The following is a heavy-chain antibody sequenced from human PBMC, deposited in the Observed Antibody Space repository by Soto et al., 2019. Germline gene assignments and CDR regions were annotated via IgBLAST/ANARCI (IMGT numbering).Heavy chain of an antibody. Sequence: PSETLSLTCTVSGGSISSYYWSWIRQPPGKGLEWIGYIHSSESANYNPSIKSRVTISVDTSKNEFSLNLISVTAADTAVYYCARVLNAMGVWGQGTTVTVSS. CDR2: IHSSESA. V-gene: IGHV4-59*01. J-gene: IGHJ6*02. CDR1: GGSISSYY. CDR3: ARVLNAMGV.